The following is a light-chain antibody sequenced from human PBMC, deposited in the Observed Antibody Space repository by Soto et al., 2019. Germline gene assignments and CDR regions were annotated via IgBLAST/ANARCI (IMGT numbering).Light chain of an antibody. Sequence: EIVLTQSPGTLSLSPGERATLSCRASQSVSSSSLAWYQQNPGQAPRLLIYGASRRATGIPDRFTGSGSGTDFTLTISRLEPEDFAVYYCQQYVSSPWAFGQGTKVDIK. CDR2: GAS. CDR1: QSVSSSS. CDR3: QQYVSSPWA. V-gene: IGKV3-20*01. J-gene: IGKJ1*01.